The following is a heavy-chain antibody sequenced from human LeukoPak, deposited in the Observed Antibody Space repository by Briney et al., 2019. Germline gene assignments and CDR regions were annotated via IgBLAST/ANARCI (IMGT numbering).Heavy chain of an antibody. D-gene: IGHD4-17*01. J-gene: IGHJ4*02. CDR1: GFTFSSYW. CDR3: ARGGLYGSFDY. V-gene: IGHV3-74*01. Sequence: GGSLRLSCAASGFTFSSYWMHWVRQAPGKGLMWVSRIKSDGRSTSYADSVKGRFTISKDNAKNTLYLQMNSLRAEDTAVYYCARGGLYGSFDYWGQGTLVTVSS. CDR2: IKSDGRST.